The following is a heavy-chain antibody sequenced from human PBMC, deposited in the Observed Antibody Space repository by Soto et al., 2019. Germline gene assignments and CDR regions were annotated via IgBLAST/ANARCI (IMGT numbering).Heavy chain of an antibody. CDR3: ARDGSDY. CDR2: INPNSGGT. Sequence: ASVKVSCKASGYTFTSHDINWMRQTTGQGLEWMGWINPNSGGTNSAQKFQGWVTMTRDTSISTAYMELSRLRSDDTAVYYCARDGSDYWGQGTLVTVSS. CDR1: GYTFTSHD. V-gene: IGHV1-2*04. J-gene: IGHJ4*02.